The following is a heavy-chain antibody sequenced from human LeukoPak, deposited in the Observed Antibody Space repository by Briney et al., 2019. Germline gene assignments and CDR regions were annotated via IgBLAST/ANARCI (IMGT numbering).Heavy chain of an antibody. CDR3: ARAAVAGTYYFDY. D-gene: IGHD6-19*01. Sequence: SQTLSLTCAISGDSVSSNSAAWTWIRQSPSRGLEWLGRTYYRSQWYNDYAVSVKSRITINPDTSKNQFSLQLNSVTPEDTAVYYCARAAVAGTYYFDYWGQGTLVTVSS. V-gene: IGHV6-1*01. J-gene: IGHJ4*02. CDR1: GDSVSSNSAA. CDR2: TYYRSQWYN.